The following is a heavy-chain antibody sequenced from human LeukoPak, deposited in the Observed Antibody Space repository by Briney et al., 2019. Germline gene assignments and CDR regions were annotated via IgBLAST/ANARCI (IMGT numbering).Heavy chain of an antibody. D-gene: IGHD4-17*01. J-gene: IGHJ3*02. CDR1: GFNFNNYA. V-gene: IGHV3-23*01. CDR3: AKGGSLRYYAFDI. CDR2: ISGSGGNT. Sequence: PGGSLRLSCAASGFNFNNYAMSWVRQAPGKGLEWVSAISGSGGNTYYADAVKGRFTISRDNAKNTLYLQMNSLRAEDTAIYYCAKGGSLRYYAFDIWGQGTMVPVSS.